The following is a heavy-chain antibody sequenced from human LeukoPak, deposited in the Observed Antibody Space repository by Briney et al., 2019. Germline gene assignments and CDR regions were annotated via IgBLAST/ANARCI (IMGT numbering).Heavy chain of an antibody. Sequence: GGSLRLSCAASGFTSDDYAMHWVRQAPGKGLEWVSLISGDGGTTSYADSVKGRFTISRDNSKNSLYLQMNSLRTEDTALYYCAKDLACSGGSCYLPFDYWGQGTLVTVSS. J-gene: IGHJ4*02. V-gene: IGHV3-43*02. CDR1: GFTSDDYA. CDR3: AKDLACSGGSCYLPFDY. CDR2: ISGDGGTT. D-gene: IGHD2-15*01.